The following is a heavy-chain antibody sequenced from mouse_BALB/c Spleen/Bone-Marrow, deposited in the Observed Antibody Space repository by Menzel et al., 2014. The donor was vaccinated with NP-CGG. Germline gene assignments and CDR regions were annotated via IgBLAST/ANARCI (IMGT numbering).Heavy chain of an antibody. V-gene: IGHV5-6-3*01. Sequence: EVKLMESGGGLVQPGGSLKLSCAASGFTFSNYGMSWVRQTPDKRLDLVATINNNGGKTYSTDSVKGRFTIFRDNAKNTLYLQMSSLKSEDTAMYYCARDDGFYGLDRWGQGTSVTVSS. J-gene: IGHJ4*01. D-gene: IGHD1-1*01. CDR3: ARDDGFYGLDR. CDR2: INNNGGKT. CDR1: GFTFSNYG.